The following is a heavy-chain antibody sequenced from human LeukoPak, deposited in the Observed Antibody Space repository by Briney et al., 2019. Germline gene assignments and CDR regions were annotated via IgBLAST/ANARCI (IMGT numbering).Heavy chain of an antibody. CDR1: GFTFRDYS. CDR3: AKGGYTTWFDP. D-gene: IGHD2-15*01. J-gene: IGHJ5*02. Sequence: PGGSLRLSCAASGFTFRDYSMTWVRQATGKGLEWVSTIRGITRDTYYADSVKGRFTISRDNSKNTLSLEMNSLRAEDTAIYYCAKGGYTTWFDPWGQGSLVTVSS. V-gene: IGHV3-23*01. CDR2: IRGITRDT.